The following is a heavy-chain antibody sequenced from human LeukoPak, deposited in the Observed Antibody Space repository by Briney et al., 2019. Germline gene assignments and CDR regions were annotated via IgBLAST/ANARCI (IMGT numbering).Heavy chain of an antibody. CDR2: ISSSSSYI. D-gene: IGHD5-18*01. V-gene: IGHV3-21*01. Sequence: GGSLRLFCAASGFTFSSYSMNWVRQAPGKGLEWVSSISSSSSYIYYADSVKGRFTISRDNAKTSLYLQMNSLRAEDTAVYYRAREGYSYGIDYWGQGTLVTVSS. CDR1: GFTFSSYS. CDR3: AREGYSYGIDY. J-gene: IGHJ4*02.